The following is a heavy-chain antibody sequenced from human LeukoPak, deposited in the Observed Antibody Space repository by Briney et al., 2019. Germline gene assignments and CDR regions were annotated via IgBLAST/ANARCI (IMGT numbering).Heavy chain of an antibody. CDR2: IYYSGST. CDR1: GGSISSSSYY. J-gene: IGHJ4*02. Sequence: SETLSLTCTVSGGSISSSSYYWGWIRQPPGKGLEWIGSIYYSGSTNYNPSLKSRVTISVDTSKNQFSLKLSSVTAADTAVYYCARDILKTYYYDSSGYYRDYWGQGTLVTVSS. D-gene: IGHD3-22*01. V-gene: IGHV4-39*07. CDR3: ARDILKTYYYDSSGYYRDY.